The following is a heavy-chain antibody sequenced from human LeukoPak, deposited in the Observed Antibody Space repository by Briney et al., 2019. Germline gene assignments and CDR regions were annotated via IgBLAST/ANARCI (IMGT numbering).Heavy chain of an antibody. D-gene: IGHD3-22*01. CDR3: ARYGEASIGYYSFDY. Sequence: GESLKISCKGSGYPLHTYWIVWVREMPGKGLEGVGIVYPGDSDTRYSPSYEGPVTFSADKSTDTAYLQWSSLKASDTAMYFCARYGEASIGYYSFDYWGQGTLVTVSS. CDR2: VYPGDSDT. J-gene: IGHJ4*02. V-gene: IGHV5-51*01. CDR1: GYPLHTYW.